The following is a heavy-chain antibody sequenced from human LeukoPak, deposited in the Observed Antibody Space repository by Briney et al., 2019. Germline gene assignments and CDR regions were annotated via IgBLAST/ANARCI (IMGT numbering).Heavy chain of an antibody. CDR3: ARDRVGAGRALLDL. Sequence: GGSLRLSCAASGFTVNSNYMSWVRQAPGKGLEWVSIIYSGGSTYYADSVKGRFTISRDNSKNTLYLQMNSLKDEDTAVYYCARDRVGAGRALLDLWGQGTLVTVSS. D-gene: IGHD3-10*01. CDR1: GFTVNSNY. V-gene: IGHV3-53*01. J-gene: IGHJ5*02. CDR2: IYSGGST.